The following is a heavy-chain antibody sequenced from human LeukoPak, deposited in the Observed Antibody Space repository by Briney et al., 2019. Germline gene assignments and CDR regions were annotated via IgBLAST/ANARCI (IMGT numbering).Heavy chain of an antibody. CDR1: GFTFSSYA. J-gene: IGHJ4*02. V-gene: IGHV3-23*01. CDR2: ISGSGGST. D-gene: IGHD6-19*01. CDR3: ARDDKDGQWLDGPSFDY. Sequence: GGSLRLSCAASGFTFSSYAMSWVRQAPGKGLEWVSAISGSGGSTYYADSVKGRFTISRDNSKNTLYLQMNSLRAEDTAVYYCARDDKDGQWLDGPSFDYWGQGTLVTVSS.